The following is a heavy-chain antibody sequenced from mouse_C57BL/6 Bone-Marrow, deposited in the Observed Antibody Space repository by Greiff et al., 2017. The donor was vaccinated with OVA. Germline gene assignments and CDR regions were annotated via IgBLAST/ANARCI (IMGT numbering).Heavy chain of an antibody. CDR3: ARDYYGLYYYAMDY. V-gene: IGHV1-82*01. J-gene: IGHJ4*01. D-gene: IGHD1-1*01. CDR2: IYPGDGDT. CDR1: GYAFSSSW. Sequence: QVQLQQSGPELVKPGASVKISCKASGYAFSSSWVNWVKQRPGKGLEWIGRIYPGDGDTNYNGKFKGKATLTADKSSSTAYMQLSSLTSEDSAVYFCARDYYGLYYYAMDYWGQGTSVTVSS.